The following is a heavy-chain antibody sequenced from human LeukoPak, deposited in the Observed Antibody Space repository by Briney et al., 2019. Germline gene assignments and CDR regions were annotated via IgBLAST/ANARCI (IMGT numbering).Heavy chain of an antibody. CDR1: GFTFSSYA. V-gene: IGHV3-30-3*01. CDR3: ARGNLDY. Sequence: GGSLRLSCAASGFTFSSYAMHLVRQAPGKGLEWVAVISYDGSNKYYADSVKGRFTISRDNSKNTLYLQMNSLRAEDTAVYYCARGNLDYWGQGTLVTVSS. CDR2: ISYDGSNK. J-gene: IGHJ4*02.